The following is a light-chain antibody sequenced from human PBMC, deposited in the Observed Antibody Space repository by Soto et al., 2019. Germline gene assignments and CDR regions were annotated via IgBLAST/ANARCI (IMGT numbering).Light chain of an antibody. Sequence: QSVLTQPPSVSGAPGQRVTISCTGSSSNIGAGYDAQWYQQFPGTAPKLLIYDNNNRPSGVPGRFSVSKSGTSASLAIAGLPAEDDAYYYCQSYDTRLSGSIVFGGGTKVTVL. V-gene: IGLV1-40*01. CDR3: QSYDTRLSGSIV. CDR2: DNN. CDR1: SSNIGAGYD. J-gene: IGLJ3*02.